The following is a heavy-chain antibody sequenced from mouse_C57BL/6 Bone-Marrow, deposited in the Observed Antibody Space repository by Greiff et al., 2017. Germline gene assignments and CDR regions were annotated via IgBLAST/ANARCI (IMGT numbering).Heavy chain of an antibody. CDR2: IDPEIGDT. D-gene: IGHD1-1*02. CDR3: ASFGGNYFDF. J-gene: IGHJ2*01. Sequence: VQLQQSGAELVRPGASVKLSCTASGFNIKDDYIHWVKQRPEQGLEWIGWIDPEIGDTEYASKFKGKATLTSDTSSNTAYLQLNSRTSEDTAVYFCASFGGNYFDFWGQGTPLTVAS. V-gene: IGHV14-4*01. CDR1: GFNIKDDY.